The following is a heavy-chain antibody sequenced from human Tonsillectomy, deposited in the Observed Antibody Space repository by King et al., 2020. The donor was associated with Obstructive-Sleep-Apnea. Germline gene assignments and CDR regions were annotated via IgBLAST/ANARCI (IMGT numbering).Heavy chain of an antibody. V-gene: IGHV3-48*04. D-gene: IGHD3-16*01. CDR1: GFTFSSYS. CDR3: ARGGVMTTPQRVAFDI. J-gene: IGHJ3*02. Sequence: VQLVESGGGLVQPGGSLRLSCAASGFTFSSYSMNWVRQAPGKGLEWVSYISSSSSTIYYADSVKGRFTISRDNAKNSLYLQMNSLRAEDTAVYYCARGGVMTTPQRVAFDIWGHGTMVAVSS. CDR2: ISSSSSTI.